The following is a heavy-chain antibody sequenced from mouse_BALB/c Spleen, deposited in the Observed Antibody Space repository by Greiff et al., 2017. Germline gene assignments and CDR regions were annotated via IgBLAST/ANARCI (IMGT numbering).Heavy chain of an antibody. CDR1: GFNFKDYY. V-gene: IGHV14-4*02. CDR3: NLYRSYAMDY. J-gene: IGHJ4*01. CDR2: IDPENGDT. D-gene: IGHD2-14*01. Sequence: EVQLQQSGAELVRPGASVKLSCTASGFNFKDYYMHWVKQRPEQGLEWIGWIDPENGDTEYAPKFQGKATMTADTSSNTAYLQLSSLTSEDTAVYYCNLYRSYAMDYWGEGTTVTVSS.